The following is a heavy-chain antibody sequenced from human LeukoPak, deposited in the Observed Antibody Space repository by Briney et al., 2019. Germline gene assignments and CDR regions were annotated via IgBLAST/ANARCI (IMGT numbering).Heavy chain of an antibody. V-gene: IGHV4-59*08. Sequence: SETLSLTCTVSGGSITSNYWSWIRQPPGKGLEWIGYIYYSGNTNYNPSLKSRVTISVDTSKNQFSLKLSSVTAADTAVYYCARHGSDYDILTSFDYWGQGTLVTVSS. CDR3: ARHGSDYDILTSFDY. J-gene: IGHJ4*02. D-gene: IGHD3-9*01. CDR2: IYYSGNT. CDR1: GGSITSNY.